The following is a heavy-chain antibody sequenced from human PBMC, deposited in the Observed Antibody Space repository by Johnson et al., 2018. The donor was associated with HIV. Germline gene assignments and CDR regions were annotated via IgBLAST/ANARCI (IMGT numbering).Heavy chain of an antibody. CDR3: ARDDLGNPFSSYDAFDI. CDR2: ISNTGGRT. J-gene: IGHJ3*02. D-gene: IGHD6-13*01. CDR1: GFTFSSYA. V-gene: IGHV3-23*04. Sequence: VQLVESGGGLVQPGGSLRLSCAASGFTFSSYAMNWVRQAPGKGLEWVSAISNTGGRTYYADSVKGRFTISRDNSKYSLFLQMNSLRAEDTAVYYCARDDLGNPFSSYDAFDIWGQGTMVTVSS.